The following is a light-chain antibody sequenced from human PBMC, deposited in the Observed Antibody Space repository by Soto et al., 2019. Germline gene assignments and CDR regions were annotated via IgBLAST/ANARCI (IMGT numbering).Light chain of an antibody. Sequence: EVVMTQSPANLSVSPGVGATLSCWASQPVSDKLAWYQQKPGQAPRLLIYGASNRATGIPDRFSGSGSGTDFTLTISRLEPEDFAVYYCQQYGSSGTFGQGTKVDIK. V-gene: IGKV3-20*01. CDR2: GAS. CDR3: QQYGSSGT. J-gene: IGKJ1*01. CDR1: QPVSDK.